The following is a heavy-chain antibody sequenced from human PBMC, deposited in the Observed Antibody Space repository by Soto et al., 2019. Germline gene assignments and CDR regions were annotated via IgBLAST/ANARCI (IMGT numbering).Heavy chain of an antibody. V-gene: IGHV1-2*02. J-gene: IGHJ6*02. CDR2: INPNSGGT. CDR1: GYTFTGYY. D-gene: IGHD2-2*01. CDR3: ARERVYCSSNSCHRSGKSMDV. Sequence: ASVKVSCKASGYTFTGYYMHWVRQAPGQGLEWMGWINPNSGGTNYAQKFQGRVTMTRDTSISTAYMELSRLRSDDTAVYYCARERVYCSSNSCHRSGKSMDVWGQGTTVTVSS.